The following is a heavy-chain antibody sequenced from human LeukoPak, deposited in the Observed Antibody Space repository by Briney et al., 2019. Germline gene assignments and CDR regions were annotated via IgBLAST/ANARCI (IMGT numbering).Heavy chain of an antibody. Sequence: SVKVSCKASGGTFSSYAISWVRQAPGQGLEWMGGIIPIFGTANYAQKFQGRVTITADKSTSTAYMELSSLRSEDTAVYYCGVGATLYYYYYGMDVWGQGTTVTVSS. V-gene: IGHV1-69*06. CDR2: IIPIFGTA. J-gene: IGHJ6*02. D-gene: IGHD1-26*01. CDR3: GVGATLYYYYYGMDV. CDR1: GGTFSSYA.